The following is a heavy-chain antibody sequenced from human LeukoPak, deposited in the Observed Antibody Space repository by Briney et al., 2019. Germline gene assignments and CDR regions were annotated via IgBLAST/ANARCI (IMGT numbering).Heavy chain of an antibody. D-gene: IGHD1-26*01. CDR2: INHSGST. CDR1: GGSFSGSY. CDR3: AREWELGNDAFDI. V-gene: IGHV4-34*01. Sequence: PSETLSLTCAVYGGSFSGSYWSWIRQPPGMGLEWIGEINHSGSTNYNPSLKSRVTISVDTSKNQFSLKLSSVTAADTAVYYCAREWELGNDAFDIWGQGTMVTVSS. J-gene: IGHJ3*02.